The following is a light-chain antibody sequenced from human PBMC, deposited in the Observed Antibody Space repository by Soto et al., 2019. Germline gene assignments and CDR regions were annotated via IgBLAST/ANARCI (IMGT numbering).Light chain of an antibody. J-gene: IGKJ4*01. V-gene: IGKV1-27*01. CDR3: QEYTNVPA. Sequence: DIQMTQSPSSLSASVGDRVTITCRASQGISNYLAWYQQIPGKVPKLLISAASTLQSGVPSRFRGSGSETDFTITISSLQPEDDATYYCQEYTNVPAFGGGTKVEIK. CDR1: QGISNY. CDR2: AAS.